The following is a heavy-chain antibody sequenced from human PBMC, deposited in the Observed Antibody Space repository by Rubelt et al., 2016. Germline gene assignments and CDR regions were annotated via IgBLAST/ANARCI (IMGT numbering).Heavy chain of an antibody. V-gene: IGHV3-33*08. CDR2: LWYDGSNN. Sequence: QVQLVESGGGVVQPGRSLRLSCAASGFTFSSYAMHWVRQAPGKGLEWVAVLWYDGSNNNYADSGKGRFTISGDNSKNTLYLQMNSLGAEDTAVYYCARDRRYFDLWGRGTLVTVSS. CDR1: GFTFSSYA. CDR3: ARDRRYFDL. J-gene: IGHJ2*01.